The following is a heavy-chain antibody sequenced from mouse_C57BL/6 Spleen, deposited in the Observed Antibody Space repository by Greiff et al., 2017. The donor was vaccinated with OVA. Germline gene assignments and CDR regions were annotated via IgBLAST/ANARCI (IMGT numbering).Heavy chain of an antibody. CDR2: IDPSDSYT. J-gene: IGHJ1*03. D-gene: IGHD1-1*01. CDR3: ARRRYGSRDWYFDV. Sequence: VQLQQPGAELVMPGASVKLSCKASGYTFTSYWMHWVKQRPGQGLEWIGEIDPSDSYTNYNQKFKGKSTLTVDKSSSTAYMQLSSLTSEDSAVYYCARRRYGSRDWYFDVWGTGTTVTVSS. V-gene: IGHV1-69*01. CDR1: GYTFTSYW.